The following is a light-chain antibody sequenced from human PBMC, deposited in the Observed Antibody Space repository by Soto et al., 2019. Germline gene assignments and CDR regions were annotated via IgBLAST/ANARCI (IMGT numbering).Light chain of an antibody. CDR1: SSDVGGHNS. CDR3: SSFTSSVTYV. Sequence: QSALTQPASVSLSPGQSITISCTGTSSDVGGHNSVSWYRQDPGKAPKLMIYDVSNRPSGVSDRFSGSKSGSTASPTISGLQIEDEADYYCSSFTSSVTYVFGTGTKVTVL. J-gene: IGLJ1*01. V-gene: IGLV2-14*01. CDR2: DVS.